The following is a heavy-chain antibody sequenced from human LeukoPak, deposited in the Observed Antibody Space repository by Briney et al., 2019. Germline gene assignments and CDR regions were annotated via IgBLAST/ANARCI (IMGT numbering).Heavy chain of an antibody. CDR2: ISYDGSNK. Sequence: GGSQRLSCAASGFTFSSYAMHWVRQAPGKGLEWVAVISYDGSNKYYADSVKGRFTISRDNSKNTLYLQMNSLRAEDTAVYYCAREDPPYFDYWGQGTLVTVSS. CDR1: GFTFSSYA. V-gene: IGHV3-30*04. J-gene: IGHJ4*02. CDR3: AREDPPYFDY.